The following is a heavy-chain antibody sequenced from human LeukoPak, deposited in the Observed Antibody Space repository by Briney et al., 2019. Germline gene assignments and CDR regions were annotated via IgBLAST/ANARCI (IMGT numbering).Heavy chain of an antibody. CDR3: MRDRSYGSKNAFDY. J-gene: IGHJ4*02. D-gene: IGHD5-24*01. Sequence: ASVKVSCKASGYTFTDYYIHWVRQAPGQGLEWMGWINCNRGVTYYPQKFQGRVTMNRDTSISTAYMELSRLTSDDTAVYFCMRDRSYGSKNAFDYWGQGTLVTVSS. CDR2: INCNRGVT. V-gene: IGHV1-2*02. CDR1: GYTFTDYY.